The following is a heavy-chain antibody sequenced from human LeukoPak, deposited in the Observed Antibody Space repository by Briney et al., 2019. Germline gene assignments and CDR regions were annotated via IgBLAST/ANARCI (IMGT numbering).Heavy chain of an antibody. CDR2: IYYSGST. Sequence: SETLSLTCTVSGGSISSYYWSWIRQPPGKGPEWIGYIYYSGSTNYNPSLKRRVTISVDTSKNQFSLKLSSVTAADTAVYYCARGRCYYGSGSYYPNWFDPWGQGTLVTVSS. D-gene: IGHD3-10*01. J-gene: IGHJ5*02. V-gene: IGHV4-59*01. CDR1: GGSISSYY. CDR3: ARGRCYYGSGSYYPNWFDP.